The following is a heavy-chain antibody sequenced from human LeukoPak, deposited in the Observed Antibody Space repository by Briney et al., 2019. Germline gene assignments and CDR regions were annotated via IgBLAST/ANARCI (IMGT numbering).Heavy chain of an antibody. CDR2: ISSGSSTI. CDR1: GFTFSTYS. Sequence: GGSLRLSCAASGFTFSTYSMNWVRQAPGKGLEWVSYISSGSSTIYYADSVKGRFTISRDSAKNSLYLQMNSLRAEDTALYYCARDRGGSGPTTTDYWGQGTLVTVSS. CDR3: ARDRGGSGPTTTDY. D-gene: IGHD6-19*01. V-gene: IGHV3-48*01. J-gene: IGHJ4*02.